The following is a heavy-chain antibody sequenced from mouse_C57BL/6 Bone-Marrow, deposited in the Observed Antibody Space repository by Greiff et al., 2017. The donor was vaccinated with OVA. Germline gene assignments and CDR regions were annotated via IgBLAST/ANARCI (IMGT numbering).Heavy chain of an antibody. V-gene: IGHV5S21*01. CDR3: ARHPTGTNFDY. D-gene: IGHD4-1*02. CDR1: GFTFSSYA. Sequence: EVKLVESGEGLVKPGGSLKLSCAASGFTFSSYAMSWVRQTPEKRLEWVAYISSGGDYIYYADTVKGRFTISRDNAKNTLYLQMSSLKSEDTAMYYCARHPTGTNFDYWGQGTTLTVSS. J-gene: IGHJ2*01. CDR2: ISSGGDYI.